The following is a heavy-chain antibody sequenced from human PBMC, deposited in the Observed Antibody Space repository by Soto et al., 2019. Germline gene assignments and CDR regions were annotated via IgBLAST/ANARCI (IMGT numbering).Heavy chain of an antibody. D-gene: IGHD3-10*01. V-gene: IGHV4-34*01. CDR2: INHSGST. CDR3: ARGPFRRFGEFYNWFDP. Sequence: SETLSLTCAVYGGSFSGYYWSWIRQPPGKGLEWIGEINHSGSTNYNPSLKSRVTISVDTSKNQFSLKLSSVTAADTAVYYCARGPFRRFGEFYNWFDPWGQGTLVTVSS. CDR1: GGSFSGYY. J-gene: IGHJ5*02.